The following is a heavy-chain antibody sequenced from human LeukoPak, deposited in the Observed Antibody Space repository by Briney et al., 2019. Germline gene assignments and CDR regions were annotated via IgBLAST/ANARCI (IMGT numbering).Heavy chain of an antibody. CDR2: ISYDGNNK. J-gene: IGHJ4*02. Sequence: PGRSLRLSCAASGFTFSTYAMHWVRQAPGKGLEWVAVISYDGNNKYYADSVEARFTVSRDNSKNTLYLQMDSLRAEDTALYYCARDNYGSDYWGQGTLVTVSS. D-gene: IGHD3-10*01. CDR1: GFTFSTYA. V-gene: IGHV3-30-3*01. CDR3: ARDNYGSDY.